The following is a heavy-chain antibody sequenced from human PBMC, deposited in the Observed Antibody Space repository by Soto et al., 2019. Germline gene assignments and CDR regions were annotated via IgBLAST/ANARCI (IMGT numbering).Heavy chain of an antibody. J-gene: IGHJ6*02. D-gene: IGHD3-10*01. CDR2: INPYSGGT. Sequence: ASVKVSCKASGYTFTSYHMNWVRQAPGQGLEWMGWINPYSGGTNYAQKLQGGVTMTTDTSTSTAYMELSRLRPDDTAVYYCGFRAAGDYDPYGMDVWG. CDR3: GFRAAGDYDPYGMDV. CDR1: GYTFTSYH. V-gene: IGHV1-2*02.